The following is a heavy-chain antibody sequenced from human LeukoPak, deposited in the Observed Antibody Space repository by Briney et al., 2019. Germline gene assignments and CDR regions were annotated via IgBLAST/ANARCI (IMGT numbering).Heavy chain of an antibody. CDR2: IYYSGST. V-gene: IGHV4-59*01. J-gene: IGHJ3*02. CDR3: ARDRGDYYGSGSYDI. CDR1: GGSISSYY. D-gene: IGHD3-10*01. Sequence: PSETLSLTCTVSGGSISSYYWSWIRQPPGKGLEWIGYIYYSGSTNYNPSLKSRVTISVDTSKNQFSLKLSSVTAADTAVYYCARDRGDYYGSGSYDIWGQGTMVTVSS.